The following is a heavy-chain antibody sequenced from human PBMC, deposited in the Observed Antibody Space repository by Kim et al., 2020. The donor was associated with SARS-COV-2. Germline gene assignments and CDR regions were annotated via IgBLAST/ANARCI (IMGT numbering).Heavy chain of an antibody. D-gene: IGHD3-22*01. Sequence: GGSLRLSCAASGFTFSSYAMHWVRQAPGKGLEWVAVISYDGSNKYYADSVKGRFTISRDNSKNTLYLQMNSLRAEDTAVYYCARDYYDSSGYYNYYYGM. V-gene: IGHV3-30*04. CDR1: GFTFSSYA. J-gene: IGHJ6*01. CDR3: ARDYYDSSGYYNYYYGM. CDR2: ISYDGSNK.